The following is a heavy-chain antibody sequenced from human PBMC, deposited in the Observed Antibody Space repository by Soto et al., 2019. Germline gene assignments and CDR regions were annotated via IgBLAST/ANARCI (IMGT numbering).Heavy chain of an antibody. CDR3: ARLYYYENNWFDP. Sequence: SETLSLTCTVSGGSISSSSYYWGWIRQPPGKGLEWIGSIYYSGSTYYNPSLKSRVTISVDTFKNQFSLKLSSVTAADTAVYYCARLYYYENNWFDPWGQGTLVTVSS. V-gene: IGHV4-39*01. CDR1: GGSISSSSYY. CDR2: IYYSGST. J-gene: IGHJ5*02. D-gene: IGHD3-22*01.